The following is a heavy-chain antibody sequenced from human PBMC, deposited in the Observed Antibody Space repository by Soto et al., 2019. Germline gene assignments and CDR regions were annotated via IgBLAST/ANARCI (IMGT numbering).Heavy chain of an antibody. Sequence: QVQLVESGGGVVQPGRSLRLSCAASGFTFSSYAMHWVRQAPGKGLEWVAVISYDGSNKFYADSVKGRFTISRDNSKNQLYLQMTRLRAEDTDVDYCARPLWRDDYNWGYFDLWGRGTLVTVSS. J-gene: IGHJ2*01. D-gene: IGHD4-4*01. CDR2: ISYDGSNK. CDR3: ARPLWRDDYNWGYFDL. CDR1: GFTFSSYA. V-gene: IGHV3-30-3*01.